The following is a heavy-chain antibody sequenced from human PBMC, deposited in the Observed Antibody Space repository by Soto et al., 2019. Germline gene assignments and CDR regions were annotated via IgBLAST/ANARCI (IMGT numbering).Heavy chain of an antibody. D-gene: IGHD1-26*01. J-gene: IGHJ4*02. CDR1: GYSISSSNW. CDR3: GKREIKGLIDY. Sequence: PSETLSLTCAVSGYSISSSNWWGWIRQPPGKGLEWIGYIYYSGTTYYYPSLKSRVTMSVDTSKNQFSLKLTSVTAVDTAVYYWGKREIKGLIDYWGKGPLFTVPS. CDR2: IYYSGTT. V-gene: IGHV4-28*01.